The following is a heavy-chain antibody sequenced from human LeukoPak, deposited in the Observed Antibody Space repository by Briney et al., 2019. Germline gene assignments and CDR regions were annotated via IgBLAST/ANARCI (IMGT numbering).Heavy chain of an antibody. CDR2: INHSGST. D-gene: IGHD1-14*01. J-gene: IGHJ4*02. Sequence: SETLSLTCAVYGGSFSGYYWSWIRQPPGKGLEWIGEINHSGSTNYNPSLKSRVTVSVDTSKNQFSLKLSSVTAADTAVYYCARLPVFDYWGQGTLVTVSS. CDR1: GGSFSGYY. V-gene: IGHV4-34*01. CDR3: ARLPVFDY.